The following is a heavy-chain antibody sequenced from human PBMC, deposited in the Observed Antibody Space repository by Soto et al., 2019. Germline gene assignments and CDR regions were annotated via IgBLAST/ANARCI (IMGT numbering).Heavy chain of an antibody. J-gene: IGHJ5*02. V-gene: IGHV4-38-2*01. CDR3: ARGWDYYDSSGYTGGWFDP. CDR1: GYSISSGYY. D-gene: IGHD3-22*01. CDR2: IYHSGST. Sequence: PSETLSLTCAVSGYSISSGYYWGWIRQPPGKGLEWIGSIYHSGSTYYNPSLKSRVTISVDTSKNQFSLKLSSVTAADTAVYYCARGWDYYDSSGYTGGWFDPWGQGTLVTVSS.